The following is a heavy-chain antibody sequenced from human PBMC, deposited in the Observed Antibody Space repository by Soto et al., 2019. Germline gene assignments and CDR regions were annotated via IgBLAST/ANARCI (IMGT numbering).Heavy chain of an antibody. Sequence: SESLSLTCTVSGVSISSSSYYWGWIRQTPGKGLEWIGTIYFSGSTYYNPSLKSRVTISVDRSKNQFSLNLTSVTAADTAVYYCARHGSYWGPGTLVTVSS. CDR1: GVSISSSSYY. V-gene: IGHV4-39*01. CDR2: IYFSGST. CDR3: ARHGSY. J-gene: IGHJ4*02.